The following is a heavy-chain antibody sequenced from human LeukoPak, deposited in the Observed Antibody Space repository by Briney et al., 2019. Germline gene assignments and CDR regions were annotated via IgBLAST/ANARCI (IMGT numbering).Heavy chain of an antibody. V-gene: IGHV3-30-3*01. CDR3: ARDFRTYYDILTGHDY. D-gene: IGHD3-9*01. J-gene: IGHJ4*02. CDR1: GITFSSYA. CDR2: ISYDGSNK. Sequence: GGSLRLSCAASGITFSSYAMHWVRQAPGKGLEWVAVISYDGSNKYYADSVQGRFTISRDNSKNTLYLQMSSLRAEDTAVYYCARDFRTYYDILTGHDYWGQGTLVTVSS.